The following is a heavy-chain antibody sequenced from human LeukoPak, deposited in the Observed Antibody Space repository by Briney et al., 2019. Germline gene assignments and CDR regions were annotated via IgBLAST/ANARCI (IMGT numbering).Heavy chain of an antibody. D-gene: IGHD2-21*02. CDR3: ARGRVSTTRKLVLVTYRLYYCYYGMDV. V-gene: IGHV1-8*01. CDR1: GYTFTSYD. J-gene: IGHJ6*02. Sequence: GAPVKVSCKASGYTFTSYDINWVRQATGQGLEWMGWMNPNSGNTGYAQKFQGRVTMTRNTSISTAYMELSSLRSEDTAVYYCARGRVSTTRKLVLVTYRLYYCYYGMDVWGQGTTVTVSS. CDR2: MNPNSGNT.